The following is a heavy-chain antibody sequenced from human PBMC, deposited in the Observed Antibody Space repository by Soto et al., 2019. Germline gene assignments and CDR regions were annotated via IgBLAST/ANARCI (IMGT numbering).Heavy chain of an antibody. D-gene: IGHD1-1*01. J-gene: IGHJ5*01. V-gene: IGHV4-39*01. CDR3: ASHPLNWSDADS. Sequence: SETLSLTCTVSGGSITSSKYYWAWIRQPPGKGLQFVGTIYYSGISYSNPSLKSRLSMSVDTSKNQFSLTMKSVTAADTGVYYCASHPLNWSDADSWGHGVLVTNSS. CDR1: GGSITSSKYY. CDR2: IYYSGIS.